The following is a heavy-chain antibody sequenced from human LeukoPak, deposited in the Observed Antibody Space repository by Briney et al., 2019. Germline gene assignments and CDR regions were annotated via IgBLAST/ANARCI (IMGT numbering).Heavy chain of an antibody. D-gene: IGHD3-10*01. Sequence: GGSLRLSCAASAFTFSTYWMTWVRQAPGKGLEWLANIKQDGSDRYYVDSVKGRSTISRGNAKNSLYLQMNSLRAEDTAVYYCATGSRFFDYWGQGTLVTVSS. J-gene: IGHJ4*02. CDR3: ATGSRFFDY. CDR2: IKQDGSDR. V-gene: IGHV3-7*01. CDR1: AFTFSTYW.